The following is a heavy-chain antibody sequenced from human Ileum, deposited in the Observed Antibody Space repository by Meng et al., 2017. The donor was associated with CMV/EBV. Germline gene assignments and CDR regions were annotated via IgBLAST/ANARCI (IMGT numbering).Heavy chain of an antibody. Sequence: HNPLKESCPTLVKPTQTLTLTCTFSGFSFRTNKAGVGWIRLPPGKALEWLALIYWDDDTRYHPSLKTRLTITKDTSKNQVILTMTKMDPADTATYFCVHRSYSGQDDYWGQGALVTVSS. V-gene: IGHV2-5*02. CDR1: GFSFRTNKAG. CDR3: VHRSYSGQDDY. CDR2: IYWDDDT. D-gene: IGHD5-12*01. J-gene: IGHJ4*02.